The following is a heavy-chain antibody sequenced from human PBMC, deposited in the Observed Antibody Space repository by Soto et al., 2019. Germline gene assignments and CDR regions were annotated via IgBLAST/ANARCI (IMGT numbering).Heavy chain of an antibody. J-gene: IGHJ6*02. CDR2: ISGSGGST. CDR3: AKTGELELPHTYYYYGMDV. V-gene: IGHV3-23*01. Sequence: GGSLRLSCAASGFTFSSYAMSWVRQAPGNGLEWVSAISGSGGSTYYADSVKGRFTISRDNSKNTLYLQMNSLRAEDTAVYYCAKTGELELPHTYYYYGMDVWGQGTTVTVSS. D-gene: IGHD1-7*01. CDR1: GFTFSSYA.